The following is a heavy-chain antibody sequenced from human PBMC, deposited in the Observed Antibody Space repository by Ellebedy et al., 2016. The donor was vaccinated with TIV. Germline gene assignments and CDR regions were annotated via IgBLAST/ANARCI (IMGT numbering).Heavy chain of an antibody. J-gene: IGHJ6*02. CDR3: AKDDYSKSRYAYNGMDV. CDR2: LSFDGSHD. D-gene: IGHD4-11*01. CDR1: GFTFSNYG. Sequence: GESLKISCAASGFTFSNYGMHWVRQAPGKGLEWVAVLSFDGSHDYYADSVKGRFTISRDNSKSTLFLQMNSLRAEDTAIYYCAKDDYSKSRYAYNGMDVWGQGTTVTVSS. V-gene: IGHV3-30*18.